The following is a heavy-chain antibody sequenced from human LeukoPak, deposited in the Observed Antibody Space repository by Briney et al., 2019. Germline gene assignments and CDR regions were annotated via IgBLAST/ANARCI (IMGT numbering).Heavy chain of an antibody. D-gene: IGHD3-9*01. Sequence: SETLSLTCTVSGGSISRYYWSWIRQAPGKALDWIGDIYFTGDTTYNPSLKGRVSISVDTSKNQFSLNLRSVTAADMAVYYCARDKGHFDVDYWGRGTLVTVSS. CDR3: ARDKGHFDVDY. V-gene: IGHV4-59*12. J-gene: IGHJ4*02. CDR1: GGSISRYY. CDR2: IYFTGDT.